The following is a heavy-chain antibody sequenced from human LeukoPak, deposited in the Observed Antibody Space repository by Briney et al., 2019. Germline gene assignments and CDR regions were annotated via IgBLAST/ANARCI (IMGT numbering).Heavy chain of an antibody. Sequence: SETLSLTCTVSGGSISSYYWSWIRQPPGKGLEWIGYIYYSGSTNYNPSLKSRVIISVDTSKNQFSLKLSSVTAADTAVYYCARDGRGYDILTGSHYYYMDVWGKGTTVTVSS. J-gene: IGHJ6*03. CDR3: ARDGRGYDILTGSHYYYMDV. CDR1: GGSISSYY. CDR2: IYYSGST. D-gene: IGHD3-9*01. V-gene: IGHV4-59*01.